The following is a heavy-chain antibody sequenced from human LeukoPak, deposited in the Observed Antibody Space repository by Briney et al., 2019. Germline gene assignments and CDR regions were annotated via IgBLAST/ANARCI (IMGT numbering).Heavy chain of an antibody. CDR3: ARVGLDSSGYY. CDR2: INPKSDGR. Sequence: GASVKVSCKASGGTFSSYAVSWVRQAPGQGLEWLGWINPKSDGRNYAQKFQGRVTLTRDTSINTAYMQLSRLTSDDTAVYYCARVGLDSSGYYWGQGTLIIVSS. D-gene: IGHD3-22*01. V-gene: IGHV1-2*02. J-gene: IGHJ4*02. CDR1: GGTFSSYA.